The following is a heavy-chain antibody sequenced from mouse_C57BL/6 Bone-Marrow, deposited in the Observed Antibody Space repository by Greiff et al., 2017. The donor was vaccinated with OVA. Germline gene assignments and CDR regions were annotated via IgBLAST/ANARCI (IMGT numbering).Heavy chain of an antibody. CDR1: GFRFNTYA. J-gene: IGHJ4*01. CDR2: IRSKSNNYAT. D-gene: IGHD1-1*01. V-gene: IGHV10-1*01. Sequence: EVQLVESGGGLVQPKGSLKLSCAASGFRFNTYAMNWVRQAPGKGLEWVARIRSKSNNYATYYADSVKDRFTISRAASESMLYLQMYNLKPSDTAMYYCVRQKECGVLAFDYWGQGTSVTVSS. CDR3: VRQKECGVLAFDY.